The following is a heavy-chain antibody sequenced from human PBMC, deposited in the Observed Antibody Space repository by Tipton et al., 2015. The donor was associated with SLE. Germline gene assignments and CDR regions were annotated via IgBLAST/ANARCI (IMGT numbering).Heavy chain of an antibody. CDR1: GGSISSGNYF. CDR2: IYASGSS. V-gene: IGHV4-61*09. CDR3: ARFQEWERSFAL. D-gene: IGHD1-26*01. J-gene: IGHJ4*02. Sequence: TLSLTCTVSGGSISSGNYFWSWIRQPAGKGLDWIGHIYASGSSNYNPSLKSRVTMSVDTSKNQFSLRLNSVTAADTAVYFCARFQEWERSFALWGQGTLVTVPS.